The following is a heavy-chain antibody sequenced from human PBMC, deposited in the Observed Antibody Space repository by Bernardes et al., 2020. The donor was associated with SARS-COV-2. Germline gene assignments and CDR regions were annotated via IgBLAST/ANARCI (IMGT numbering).Heavy chain of an antibody. CDR1: GFTFSSYA. CDR2: ISSNGGST. D-gene: IGHD3-3*01. J-gene: IGHJ6*02. V-gene: IGHV3-64*01. Sequence: GGSLRLSCAASGFTFSSYAMHWVRQAPGKGLEYVSAISSNGGSTYYANSVKGRFTITRDNSKNTLYLQMGSLRAEDMAEYYCARVSTYYDFWSGYYSYYYYGMDVCGQGTTVTVSS. CDR3: ARVSTYYDFWSGYYSYYYYGMDV.